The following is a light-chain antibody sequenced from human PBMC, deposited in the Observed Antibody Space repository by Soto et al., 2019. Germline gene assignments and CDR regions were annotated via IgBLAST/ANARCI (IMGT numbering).Light chain of an antibody. Sequence: QSVLTQPPSASGSPGQSVTISCTGTSSDVDAYDYVSWYQQHPGKAPKLMIYEINKRPSGVPDPFSGSKSGNTASLTVSGLQAEDEADYYCSSCAGSNNFPYVFGTGTKLTVL. CDR1: SSDVDAYDY. CDR2: EIN. J-gene: IGLJ1*01. CDR3: SSCAGSNNFPYV. V-gene: IGLV2-8*01.